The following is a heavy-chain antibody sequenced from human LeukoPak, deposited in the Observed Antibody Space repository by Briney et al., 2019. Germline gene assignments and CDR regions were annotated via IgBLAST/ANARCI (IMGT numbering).Heavy chain of an antibody. V-gene: IGHV4-30-4*01. Sequence: SETLSLTCTVSGGSISSGDYYWSWIRQPPGKGLEWIGYIYYSGSTYYNPSLKSRVTISVDTSKNQFSLKLSSVTAADTAVYYCARNVDYGDYGVGWYFDLWGRGTLVTVSS. CDR1: GGSISSGDYY. CDR2: IYYSGST. CDR3: ARNVDYGDYGVGWYFDL. J-gene: IGHJ2*01. D-gene: IGHD4-17*01.